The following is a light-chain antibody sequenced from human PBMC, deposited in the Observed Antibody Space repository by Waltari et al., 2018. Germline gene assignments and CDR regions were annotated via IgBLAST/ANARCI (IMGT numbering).Light chain of an antibody. Sequence: QSVLTQPPSASGTPGQRVTIPCSGSSSNIGTNYVSWYQQLPGTAPKLLRYRNKRRHSGVPDRCAGAKSGSSASLTISGLRSEDVADYYCAAWDDSLSGPVFGGGAKLTVL. J-gene: IGLJ2*01. CDR1: SSNIGTNY. CDR3: AAWDDSLSGPV. CDR2: RNK. V-gene: IGLV1-47*01.